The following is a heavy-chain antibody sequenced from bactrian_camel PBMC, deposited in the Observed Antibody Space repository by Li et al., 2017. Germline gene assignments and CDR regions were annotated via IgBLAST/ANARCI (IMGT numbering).Heavy chain of an antibody. J-gene: IGHJ6*01. Sequence: VQLVESGGGSVPAGGSLRLSRTASGYTYGRETLVKHFNQDSLAWFRRTPENWREGVAAIYTGGGRTLYADSVKGRFTISQEKGSTTVHLQMNSLQPEDTAMYYCTASDSPILCAYNYWGQGTQVTVSS. CDR1: GYTYGRETLVKHFNQD. V-gene: IGHV3S40*01. CDR2: IYTGGGRT. CDR3: TASDSPILCAYNY.